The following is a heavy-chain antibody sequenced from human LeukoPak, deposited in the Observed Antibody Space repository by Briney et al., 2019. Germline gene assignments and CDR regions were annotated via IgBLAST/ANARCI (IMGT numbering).Heavy chain of an antibody. V-gene: IGHV1-69*04. CDR3: ARARSRITFGGIRHAFDI. Sequence: SVKVSCKASGGTFSSYAMNWVRQAPGRGLEWVARIIPLLGITNHAQKLQGRVTVTADTSTNTAYMELSSLISDDTAVYYCARARSRITFGGIRHAFDIWGQGTLVTVSS. D-gene: IGHD3-16*01. CDR2: IIPLLGIT. CDR1: GGTFSSYA. J-gene: IGHJ3*02.